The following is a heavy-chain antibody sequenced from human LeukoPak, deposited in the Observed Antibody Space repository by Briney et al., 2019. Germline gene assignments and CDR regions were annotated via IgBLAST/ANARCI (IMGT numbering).Heavy chain of an antibody. CDR3: ARSNPNRNALDL. V-gene: IGHV3-21*01. CDR1: GFNFKIYT. D-gene: IGHD1-14*01. Sequence: GGSLRLSCAASGFNFKIYTMNWIRQAPGKGLEWVAYIDRNSDYIYYADSVQGRFTISRDNAKNSLYLQMNSLRGEDTAIYYCARSNPNRNALDLWGQGTMVTISS. J-gene: IGHJ3*01. CDR2: IDRNSDYI.